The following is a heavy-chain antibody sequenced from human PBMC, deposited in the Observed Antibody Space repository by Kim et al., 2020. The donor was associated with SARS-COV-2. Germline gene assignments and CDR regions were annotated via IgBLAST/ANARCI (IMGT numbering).Heavy chain of an antibody. CDR3: AKDPYLRGGSGSKHNYYYYCGMDV. V-gene: IGHV3-30*18. CDR2: ISYDGSNK. J-gene: IGHJ6*02. Sequence: GGSLRLSCAASGFTLSSYGMHWVRQAPGKGLEWVAVISYDGSNKYYADSVKGRFTISRDNSKNTLYLQMNSLRAEDTAVYYCAKDPYLRGGSGSKHNYYYYCGMDVWGQGTTVTVSS. D-gene: IGHD3-10*01. CDR1: GFTLSSYG.